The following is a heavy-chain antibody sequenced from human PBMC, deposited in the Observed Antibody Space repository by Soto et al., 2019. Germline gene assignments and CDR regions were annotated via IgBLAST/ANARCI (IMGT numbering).Heavy chain of an antibody. CDR1: GFKFDYYW. CDR3: ARGGDPDY. Sequence: EVQLVESGGGLVQPGGSLRLSCVASGFKFDYYWMHWVRQAPGGGLMWISRLQTDGSHPAYADSVKGRFTISRDNAKNTLYLQMNNLRVEDTAVYYCARGGDPDYWGQGTLVTFSS. CDR2: LQTDGSHP. V-gene: IGHV3-74*01. D-gene: IGHD3-16*01. J-gene: IGHJ4*02.